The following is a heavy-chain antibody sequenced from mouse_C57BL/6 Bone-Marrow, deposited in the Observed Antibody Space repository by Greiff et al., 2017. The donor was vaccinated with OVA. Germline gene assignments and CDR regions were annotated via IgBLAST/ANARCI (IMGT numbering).Heavy chain of an antibody. V-gene: IGHV1-76*01. J-gene: IGHJ2*01. CDR3: ARRTGTKGYFDY. CDR2: IYPGSGNT. CDR1: GYTFTDYY. D-gene: IGHD4-1*01. Sequence: QVQLQQSGAELVRPGASVKLSCKASGYTFTDYYINWVKQRPGQGLEWIARIYPGSGNTYSNEKFKGKATLTAEKSSSTAYMQLSSLTSEDSAVYFCARRTGTKGYFDYWGQGTTLTVSS.